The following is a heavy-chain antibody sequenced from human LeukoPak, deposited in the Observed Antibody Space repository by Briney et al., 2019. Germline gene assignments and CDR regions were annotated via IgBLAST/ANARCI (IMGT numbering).Heavy chain of an antibody. D-gene: IGHD3-22*01. CDR3: ARYYYDSSGYFIPFDY. Sequence: SETLSLTCAVSGGSISSSNWWSWVRQPPGKGLEWIGEIYHSGSTNYNPSFKSRVTISVDKSKNQFSLKLSSVTAADAAVYYCARYYYDSSGYFIPFDYWGQGTLVTVSS. V-gene: IGHV4-4*02. CDR1: GGSISSSNW. J-gene: IGHJ4*02. CDR2: IYHSGST.